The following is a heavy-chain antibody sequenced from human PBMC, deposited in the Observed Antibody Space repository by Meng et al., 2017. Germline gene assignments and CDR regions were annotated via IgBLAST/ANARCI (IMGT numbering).Heavy chain of an antibody. Sequence: QGQRVQAGAELRKPGASVKAASQPPGYNFPDYYIPWVRRAPGQGLEWMGRINPKSGDTHYAQKFQARVTMTGDTSISTAYMDLSGLRSDDTAVYYCARDEDISAAGKLFGDYWGQGTLVTASS. J-gene: IGHJ4*02. CDR2: INPKSGDT. CDR3: ARDEDISAAGKLFGDY. CDR1: GYNFPDYY. V-gene: IGHV1-2*06. D-gene: IGHD6-13*01.